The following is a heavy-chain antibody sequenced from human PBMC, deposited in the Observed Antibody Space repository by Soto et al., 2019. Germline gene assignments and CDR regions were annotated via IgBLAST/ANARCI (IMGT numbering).Heavy chain of an antibody. J-gene: IGHJ5*02. Sequence: GGSLRLTFAASGLTVSSSYMSWVRQAPGKGLEWVAFIDGGGSTYCAGAVKGRLPIYRDNSKNTLYLQTNSLRADDTALYYCASAGYGHAIGWFHXWGQATLVTVSX. D-gene: IGHD2-15*01. CDR1: GLTVSSSY. V-gene: IGHV3-53*01. CDR3: ASAGYGHAIGWFHX. CDR2: IDGGGST.